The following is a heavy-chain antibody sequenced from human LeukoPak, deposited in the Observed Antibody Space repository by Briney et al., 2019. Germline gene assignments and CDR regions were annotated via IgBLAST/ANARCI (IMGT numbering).Heavy chain of an antibody. Sequence: GGSLRLSCAASGFTFSSYGMHWFRQAPGKGLEWVAVISYDGSNKYYADSVKGRFTISRDNSKNTLYLQMNSLRAEDTAVYYCAKDLISYSGYDLPLDSWGQGALVTVSS. CDR1: GFTFSSYG. CDR2: ISYDGSNK. J-gene: IGHJ4*02. D-gene: IGHD5-12*01. V-gene: IGHV3-30*18. CDR3: AKDLISYSGYDLPLDS.